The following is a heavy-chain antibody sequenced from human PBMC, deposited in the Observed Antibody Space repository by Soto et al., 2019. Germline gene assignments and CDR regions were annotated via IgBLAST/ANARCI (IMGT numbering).Heavy chain of an antibody. Sequence: QVQLVQSGAEVKKPGASVKVSCKASGYTFTSYGISWVRQAPGQGLEWMGWISAYNGNTNYAQKLQGRVTMTTDTSTSTAYMELRRLRSDDTAVYYCARDEWLNQQRVRGDAFGIWGQGTMVTVSS. D-gene: IGHD6-6*01. J-gene: IGHJ3*02. CDR2: ISAYNGNT. V-gene: IGHV1-18*01. CDR3: ARDEWLNQQRVRGDAFGI. CDR1: GYTFTSYG.